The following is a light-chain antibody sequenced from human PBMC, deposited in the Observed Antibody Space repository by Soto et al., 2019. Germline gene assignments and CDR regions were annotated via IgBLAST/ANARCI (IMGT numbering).Light chain of an antibody. CDR3: SSYPSSSTHV. Sequence: QSVLTQPASVSGSPGQSITISCTGTSSDVGGYNYVSWYQQHPGKAPKLMIYEVSNRPSGVSNRFSGSKSGNTASLTISGLQAEDEADYYSSSYPSSSTHVFGTGTKVTVL. CDR2: EVS. V-gene: IGLV2-14*01. J-gene: IGLJ1*01. CDR1: SSDVGGYNY.